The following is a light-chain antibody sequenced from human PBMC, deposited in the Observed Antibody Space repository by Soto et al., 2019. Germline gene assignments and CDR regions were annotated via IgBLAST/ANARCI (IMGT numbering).Light chain of an antibody. CDR3: QQYRDLPQT. CDR2: NSS. J-gene: IGKJ1*01. Sequence: EIVLTQSPGTLSLSPGERVTLSCRASQSVRSYYLAWYQQKPGQAPRLLIYNSSTRATGIPDRFSGSGSGTDFTLTISRLEPEDFALYYCQQYRDLPQTFGQGTQVEIK. CDR1: QSVRSYY. V-gene: IGKV3-20*01.